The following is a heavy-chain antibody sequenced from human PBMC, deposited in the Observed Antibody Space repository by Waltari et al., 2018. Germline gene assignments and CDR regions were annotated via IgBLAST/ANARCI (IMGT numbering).Heavy chain of an antibody. CDR1: GGTFSSYA. V-gene: IGHV1-69*12. CDR3: ARAGSRRLWAV. Sequence: QVQLVQSGAEVKKHGSSVKVSCKASGGTFSSYAISWVRQAPGQGLEWMGLFIPLFSPSPSSPTFPFRVTIPAYSSTLTAYLVLSRLRSDAPAVYSCARAGSRRLWAVWGQGTLVTVSS. D-gene: IGHD3-10*01. CDR2: FIPLFSPS. J-gene: IGHJ4*02.